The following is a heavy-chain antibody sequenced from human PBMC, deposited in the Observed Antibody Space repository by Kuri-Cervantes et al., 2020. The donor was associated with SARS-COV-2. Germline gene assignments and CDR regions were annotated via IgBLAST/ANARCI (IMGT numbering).Heavy chain of an antibody. J-gene: IGHJ4*02. D-gene: IGHD6-19*01. CDR3: AKDGAVAGGGIPHFDY. CDR1: GSTFSSYA. Sequence: GGSLRLSCAASGSTFSSYAMSWVRQAPGKGLEWVSAISGSGGSTYYADSVKGRFTISRDNSKNTLYLQMNSLRAEDTAVYYCAKDGAVAGGGIPHFDYWGQGTLVTVSS. V-gene: IGHV3-23*01. CDR2: ISGSGGST.